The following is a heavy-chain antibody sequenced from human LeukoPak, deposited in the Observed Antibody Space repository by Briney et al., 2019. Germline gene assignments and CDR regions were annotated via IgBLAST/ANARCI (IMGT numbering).Heavy chain of an antibody. CDR2: IYYSGST. V-gene: IGHV4-59*01. J-gene: IGHJ6*02. CDR3: ARGGYCSGGSCYKYYYGMDV. CDR1: GGSISSYY. D-gene: IGHD2-15*01. Sequence: SETLSLTCTVSGGSISSYYWSWIRQPPGKGLEWIGYIYYSGSTNYNPSLKSRVTISVDTYKNQFSLKLSSVTAADTAVYYCARGGYCSGGSCYKYYYGMDVWGQGTTVTVSS.